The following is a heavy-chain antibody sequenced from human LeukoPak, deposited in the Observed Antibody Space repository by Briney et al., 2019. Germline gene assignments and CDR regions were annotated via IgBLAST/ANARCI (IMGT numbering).Heavy chain of an antibody. J-gene: IGHJ4*02. CDR2: ISTSGST. CDR1: GGSISSYY. CDR3: ARHSDPGPGFVY. V-gene: IGHV4-4*09. D-gene: IGHD1-14*01. Sequence: PETLSLTCTVSGGSISSYYWSWIRQPQENGLEWIGYISTSGSTNYNTSLKSRATISVDTSKKQFSLKLSSVPAADTAVYCCARHSDPGPGFVYWGEGALVTVSS.